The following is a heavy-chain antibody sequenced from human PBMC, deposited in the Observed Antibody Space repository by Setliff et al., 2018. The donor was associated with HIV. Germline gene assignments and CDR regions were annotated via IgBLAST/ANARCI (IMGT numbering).Heavy chain of an antibody. V-gene: IGHV1-46*01. CDR1: GYTFTSYY. CDR2: VNPSSGST. CDR3: AGDPAPSSSASYFQH. Sequence: ASVKVSCKASGYTFTSYYMHWVRQAPGQGLEWMGIVNPSSGSTTYAQKFQGRVTMTRDTSTSTVYMELSSLRSEDTAVYYCAGDPAPSSSASYFQHWGQGTLVTVSS. D-gene: IGHD6-6*01. J-gene: IGHJ1*01.